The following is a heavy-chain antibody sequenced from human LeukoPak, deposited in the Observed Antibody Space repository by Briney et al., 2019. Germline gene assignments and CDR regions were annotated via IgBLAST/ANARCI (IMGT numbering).Heavy chain of an antibody. CDR3: ASRGTH. Sequence: SETLSLTCAVYGGSFSGYYWSWIRQPPGKGLEWIGGINHSGSTNYNPSLKSRVTISVDTSKNQFSLKLSSVTAADTAVYYCASRGTHWGQGTTVTVSS. D-gene: IGHD1/OR15-1a*01. J-gene: IGHJ6*02. CDR1: GGSFSGYY. V-gene: IGHV4-34*01. CDR2: INHSGST.